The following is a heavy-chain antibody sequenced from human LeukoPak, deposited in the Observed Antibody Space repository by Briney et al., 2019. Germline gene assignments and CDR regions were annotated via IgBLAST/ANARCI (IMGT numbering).Heavy chain of an antibody. CDR2: ISAYKGDT. Sequence: ASVKVSCKASGYPFTSYGVSWVRQAPGQGLEWMGWISAYKGDTKYAQKFQGRVTMTTDTSTATAYMELRSLRSEDTAVYYCAKDFLPVGTPNNYFDYWGQGALVTVSS. J-gene: IGHJ4*02. CDR3: AKDFLPVGTPNNYFDY. CDR1: GYPFTSYG. D-gene: IGHD4-23*01. V-gene: IGHV1-18*01.